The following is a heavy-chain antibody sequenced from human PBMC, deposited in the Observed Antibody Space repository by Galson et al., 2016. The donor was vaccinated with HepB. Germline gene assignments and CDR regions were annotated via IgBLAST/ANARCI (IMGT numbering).Heavy chain of an antibody. CDR1: GFAFSVYG. V-gene: IGHV3-7*03. CDR3: ARGAGAGY. CDR2: IKQDGGEK. D-gene: IGHD3-10*01. Sequence: SLRLSCAASGFAFSVYGMTWVRQAPRKGLEWVANIKQDGGEKYYVDSVKGRFTISRDNAKNSLYLQMSNLRAEATAVYYCARGAGAGYWGQGTLVTVSS. J-gene: IGHJ4*02.